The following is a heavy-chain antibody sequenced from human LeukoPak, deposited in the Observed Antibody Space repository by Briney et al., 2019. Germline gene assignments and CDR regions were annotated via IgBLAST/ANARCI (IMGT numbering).Heavy chain of an antibody. CDR1: GFTFSSYS. V-gene: IGHV3-21*01. CDR2: ISSSYI. J-gene: IGHJ4*02. CDR3: ARSYYYDSSGYYY. D-gene: IGHD3-22*01. Sequence: GGSLRLSCAASGFTFSSYSMNWVRQAPGKGLEWVSSISSSYIYYADSVKGRFTISRDNAKNSLYLQMNSLRAEDTAVYYCARSYYYDSSGYYYWGQGTLVTVSS.